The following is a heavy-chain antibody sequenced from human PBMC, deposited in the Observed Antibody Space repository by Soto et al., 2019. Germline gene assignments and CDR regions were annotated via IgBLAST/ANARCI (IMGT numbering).Heavy chain of an antibody. V-gene: IGHV3-23*01. D-gene: IGHD3-22*01. J-gene: IGHJ6*02. CDR2: ISGDGGTR. CDR1: GVPFSSYT. Sequence: AWSLRLSCASSGVPFSSYTLRGLRQAPGMGLEWVSVISGDGGTRDYADAVKGRFTISRDNSGNTLYLRMNSLRADDTAVYYCAKDKGSGSYAYYNYGMDVWGPGT. CDR3: AKDKGSGSYAYYNYGMDV.